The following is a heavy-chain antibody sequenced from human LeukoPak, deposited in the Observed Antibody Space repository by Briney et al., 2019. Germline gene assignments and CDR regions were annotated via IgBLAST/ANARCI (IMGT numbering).Heavy chain of an antibody. CDR3: AGASVAVLDY. CDR1: GGSISSSSYS. D-gene: IGHD2-15*01. V-gene: IGHV4-39*01. Sequence: SETLSLTCTVSGGSISSSSYSWGRIRQPPGKGLEWIGSIYYSGSTYYNPSLKSRVTISVDTSKNQFSLKLSSVTAADTAVYYCAGASVAVLDYWGQGTLVTVSS. J-gene: IGHJ4*02. CDR2: IYYSGST.